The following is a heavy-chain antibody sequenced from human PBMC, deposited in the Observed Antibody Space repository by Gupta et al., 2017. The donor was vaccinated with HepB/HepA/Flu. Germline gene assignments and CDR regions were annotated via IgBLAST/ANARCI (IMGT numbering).Heavy chain of an antibody. Sequence: QVQLQQSGPGPVKPSQTLSLTCAISGDSVSSNSAAWNWIRQSPSRGLEWLGRTYYRSKWYNDYAVSVKSRITINPDTSKNQFSLQLNSVTPEDTAVYYCAREDIVVVVAAKIYNWFDPWGQGTLVTVSS. CDR3: AREDIVVVVAAKIYNWFDP. D-gene: IGHD2-15*01. J-gene: IGHJ5*02. V-gene: IGHV6-1*01. CDR1: GDSVSSNSAA. CDR2: TYYRSKWYN.